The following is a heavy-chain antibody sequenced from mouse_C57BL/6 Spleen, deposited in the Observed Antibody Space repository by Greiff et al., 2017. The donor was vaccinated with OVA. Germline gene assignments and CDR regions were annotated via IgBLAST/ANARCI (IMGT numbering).Heavy chain of an antibody. CDR1: GYAFSSYW. J-gene: IGHJ2*01. V-gene: IGHV1-80*01. D-gene: IGHD1-1*01. CDR2: IYPGDGDT. CDR3: ARRGTTVPFDY. Sequence: VKVVESGAELVKPGASVKISCKASGYAFSSYWMNWVKQRPGKGLEWIGQIYPGDGDTNYNGKFKGKATLTADKSSSTAYMQLSSLTSEDSAVYFCARRGTTVPFDYWGQGTTLTVSS.